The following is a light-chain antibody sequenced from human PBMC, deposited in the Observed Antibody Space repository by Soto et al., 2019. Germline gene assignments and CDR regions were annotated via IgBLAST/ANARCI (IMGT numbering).Light chain of an antibody. CDR1: QSVSSNY. CDR2: GAS. J-gene: IGKJ2*01. V-gene: IGKV3-20*01. Sequence: DIVLTQSPGTLSLSPGERATLSCRASQSVSSNYLAWYQQKPGQAPRVLIYGASSRATGIPDRFSGSGSGTDFTLTISRLEPEDFAVYYCQQYVNSPMYTFGQGTKLESK. CDR3: QQYVNSPMYT.